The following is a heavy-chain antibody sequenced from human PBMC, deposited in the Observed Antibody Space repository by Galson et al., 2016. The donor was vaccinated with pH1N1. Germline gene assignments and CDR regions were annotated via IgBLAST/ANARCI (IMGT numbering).Heavy chain of an antibody. Sequence: SLRLSCAASGFPFSTYGMHWVRQAPGKGLEWLAVISYHGENIHYADYVKGRFTISRDNSKNTLFLQMSRLRSQDTAVYYCAKGASAAATLDYWGRGTLLTVSS. V-gene: IGHV3-30*18. CDR1: GFPFSTYG. CDR2: ISYHGENI. J-gene: IGHJ4*02. D-gene: IGHD6-13*01. CDR3: AKGASAAATLDY.